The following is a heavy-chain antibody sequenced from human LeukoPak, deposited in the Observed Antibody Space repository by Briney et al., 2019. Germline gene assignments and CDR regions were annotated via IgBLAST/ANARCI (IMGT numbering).Heavy chain of an antibody. D-gene: IGHD6-6*01. Sequence: SETLSLTCTLSGDPLCRHYWRWMRQPPGKGLEWIGYTHSIGKTNYNPSHKSRATISVHTSKNHFSLKLSCVTAADTAVNYWERLSRWGSSSSVYWGQRTLVSVSS. V-gene: IGHV4-4*09. CDR3: ERLSRWGSSSSVY. J-gene: IGHJ4*02. CDR1: GDPLCRHY. CDR2: THSIGKT.